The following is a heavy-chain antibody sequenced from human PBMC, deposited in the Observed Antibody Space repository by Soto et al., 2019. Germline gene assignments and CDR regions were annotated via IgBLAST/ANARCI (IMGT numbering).Heavy chain of an antibody. CDR3: ARLLLLWFGELPHGMDV. CDR1: GYTFTGYY. Sequence: VASVKVSCKASGYTFTGYYMHWVRQAPGQGREWMGWINPNSGGTNYAQKFQGRVTMTRDTSISTAYMELSRLRSDDTAVYYCARLLLLWFGELPHGMDVWGQGTTVTVSS. J-gene: IGHJ6*02. CDR2: INPNSGGT. D-gene: IGHD3-10*01. V-gene: IGHV1-2*02.